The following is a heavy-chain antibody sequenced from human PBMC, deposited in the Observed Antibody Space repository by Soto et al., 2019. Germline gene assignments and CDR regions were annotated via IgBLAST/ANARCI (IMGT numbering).Heavy chain of an antibody. CDR3: ARHWLLPVAGYYFDY. D-gene: IGHD6-19*01. CDR1: GGSFSSTSCY. Sequence: SETLSLTCTVSGGSFSSTSCYWGWIRQPPGKGLGWIGSINYSGSTYYNPSLRSRVTISEDTSKNQFSLKVGSATAADTAVYYCARHWLLPVAGYYFDYWGQGTLVTVYS. J-gene: IGHJ4*02. V-gene: IGHV4-39*01. CDR2: INYSGST.